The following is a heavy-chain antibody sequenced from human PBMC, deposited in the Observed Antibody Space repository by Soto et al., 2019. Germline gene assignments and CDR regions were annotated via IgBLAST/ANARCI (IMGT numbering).Heavy chain of an antibody. CDR3: ASRYCSSNSGARGAFDI. V-gene: IGHV4-31*03. J-gene: IGHJ3*02. Sequence: TLSLTCTVSGGSISSVGYYWSWIRQHPGKGLEWIGYIYYSGSTYYNPSLKRRVTISVDTSKKQFSLKLSSVTAAETAGYYCASRYCSSNSGARGAFDIWRQGTMVTVSS. CDR1: GGSISSVGYY. CDR2: IYYSGST. D-gene: IGHD2-2*01.